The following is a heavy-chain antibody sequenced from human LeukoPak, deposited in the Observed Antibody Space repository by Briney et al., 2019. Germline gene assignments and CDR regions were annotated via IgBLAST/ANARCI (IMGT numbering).Heavy chain of an antibody. J-gene: IGHJ6*03. CDR3: ARWKCSGDCYRLFHYYMDV. Sequence: GGSLRLSCAASGFTFSDYYMSWIRQAPGKGLEWVSCISSSGSTIYYADSVKGRFTISRDNAKNSLYLQMNSLRAEDTAVYYCARWKCSGDCYRLFHYYMDVWGKGTTVTVSS. CDR2: ISSSGSTI. V-gene: IGHV3-11*01. D-gene: IGHD2-21*02. CDR1: GFTFSDYY.